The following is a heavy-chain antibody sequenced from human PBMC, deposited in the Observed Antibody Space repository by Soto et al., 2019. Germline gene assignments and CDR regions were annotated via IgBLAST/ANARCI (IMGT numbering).Heavy chain of an antibody. CDR2: IYDGDST. D-gene: IGHD3-3*01. CDR3: ARGGFWSALAS. CDR1: GFTVTTNY. Sequence: PGGSLRLSCAASGFTVTTNYLTWVRQAPGMGLEWVSVIYDGDSTVYADSVKGRFTISRGNSKNTLYLQMTSLRAEDTAVYYCARGGFWSALASWGHGTLVTV. J-gene: IGHJ5*01. V-gene: IGHV3-66*01.